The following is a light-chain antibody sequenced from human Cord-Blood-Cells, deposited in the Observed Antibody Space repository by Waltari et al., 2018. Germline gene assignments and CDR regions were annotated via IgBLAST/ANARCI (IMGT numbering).Light chain of an antibody. J-gene: IGKJ3*01. CDR3: QQYNSYS. CDR2: DAS. CDR1: QSISSW. V-gene: IGKV1-5*01. Sequence: DIQMTQSPSTLSESVGDRVTITCRASQSISSWLAWYQQKPGKAPKLLIYDASSLESGVPSRFSGSGSGTEFTLTISSLQPDDFATYYCQQYNSYSFGPGTKVDIK.